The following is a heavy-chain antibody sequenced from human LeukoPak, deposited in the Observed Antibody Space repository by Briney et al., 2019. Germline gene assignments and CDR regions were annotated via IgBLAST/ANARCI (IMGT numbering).Heavy chain of an antibody. CDR1: GFTFSSYE. V-gene: IGHV3-21*01. Sequence: PGGSLRLSCAASGFTFSSYEMNWVRQAPGKGLEWVSSISSSSSYIYYADSVKGRFTISRDNAKNSLYLQMNSLRAEDTAVYYCARGDYYGSGSYYNPFDYWGQGTLVTVSS. J-gene: IGHJ4*02. CDR2: ISSSSSYI. CDR3: ARGDYYGSGSYYNPFDY. D-gene: IGHD3-10*01.